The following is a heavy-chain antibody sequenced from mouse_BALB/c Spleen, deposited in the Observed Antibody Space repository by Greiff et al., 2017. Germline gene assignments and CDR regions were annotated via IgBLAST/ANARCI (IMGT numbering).Heavy chain of an antibody. J-gene: IGHJ2*01. Sequence: EVQGVESGGGLVKPGGSLKLSCAASGFTFSSYAMSWVRQTPEKRLEWVASISSGGSTYYPDSVKGRFTISRDNARNILYLQMSSLRSEDTAMYYCARGHGSSHFDYWGQGTTLTVSS. V-gene: IGHV5-6-5*01. CDR3: ARGHGSSHFDY. CDR2: ISSGGST. CDR1: GFTFSSYA. D-gene: IGHD1-1*01.